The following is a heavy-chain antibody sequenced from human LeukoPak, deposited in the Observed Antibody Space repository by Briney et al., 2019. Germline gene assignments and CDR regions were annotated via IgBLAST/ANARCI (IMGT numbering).Heavy chain of an antibody. J-gene: IGHJ6*02. CDR1: GGSISSGGYY. CDR2: IYYSGST. Sequence: SQTLSLTCTVSGGSISSGGYYWSWIRQHPGKGLGWIGYIYYSGSTYYNPSLKSRVTISVDTSKNQFSLKLSSVTAADTAVYYYARDSSSSYYYYYGMDVWGQGTTVTVSS. CDR3: ARDSSSSYYYYYGMDV. D-gene: IGHD6-6*01. V-gene: IGHV4-31*03.